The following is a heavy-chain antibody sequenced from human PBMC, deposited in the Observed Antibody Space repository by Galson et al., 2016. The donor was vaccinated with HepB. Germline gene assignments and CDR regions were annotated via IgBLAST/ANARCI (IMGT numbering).Heavy chain of an antibody. J-gene: IGHJ4*02. CDR2: VSFGGPP. D-gene: IGHD3-10*01. Sequence: ETLSLTCSVSGASIAYHNWNWIRQSAAKGLEWVGRVSFGGPPEYNPSLRSRLTLSVDTSKNQFSLRLRPATAADPAVYYRASRSNGPGSYFDQWGQGILVAVSS. V-gene: IGHV4-4*07. CDR3: ASRSNGPGSYFDQ. CDR1: GASIAYHN.